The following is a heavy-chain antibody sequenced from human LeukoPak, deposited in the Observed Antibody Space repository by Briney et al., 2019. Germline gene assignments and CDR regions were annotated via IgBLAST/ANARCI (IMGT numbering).Heavy chain of an antibody. CDR3: AKGRTRFLECLDV. V-gene: IGHV3-9*01. D-gene: IGHD3-3*01. CDR1: GFTFEDYT. J-gene: IGHJ6*04. Sequence: PGGSLRLSCTASGFTFEDYTMHWVRQAPGKGLEWVSGISWSSGTIGYVDSVEGRFTISRDNAKNSLFLQVNSLRVEDTALYYCAKGRTRFLECLDVWGKGTTVTVSS. CDR2: ISWSSGTI.